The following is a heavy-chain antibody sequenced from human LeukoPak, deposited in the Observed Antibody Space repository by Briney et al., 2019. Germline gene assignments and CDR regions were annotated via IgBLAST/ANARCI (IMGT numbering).Heavy chain of an antibody. CDR1: GYTFSNTL. D-gene: IGHD3-10*01. CDR3: NTELYYMATD. J-gene: IGHJ4*02. CDR2: IKIKIDGATA. Sequence: GGSLRLSFAASGYTFSNTLMSWVRQAPGKGLEWVGRIKIKIDGATADYAAPVKGRFTISRNDSKDTLYLQMNSLKTEDTAVYYCNTELYYMATDWGQGTLVTVSS. V-gene: IGHV3-15*01.